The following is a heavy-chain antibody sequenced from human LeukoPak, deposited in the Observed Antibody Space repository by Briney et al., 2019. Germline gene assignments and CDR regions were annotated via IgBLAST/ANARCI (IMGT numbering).Heavy chain of an antibody. V-gene: IGHV3-48*03. Sequence: PGGSLRLSCAASGFTFSSYEMNWVRQAPGKGLEWVSYISSSGSTIYYADSVKGRFTISRDNAKNSLYLQMNSLRAEDTAVYYCANGYYYNILTGYYKDRHTSFDYWGQGTLVTVSS. J-gene: IGHJ4*02. D-gene: IGHD3-9*01. CDR2: ISSSGSTI. CDR3: ANGYYYNILTGYYKDRHTSFDY. CDR1: GFTFSSYE.